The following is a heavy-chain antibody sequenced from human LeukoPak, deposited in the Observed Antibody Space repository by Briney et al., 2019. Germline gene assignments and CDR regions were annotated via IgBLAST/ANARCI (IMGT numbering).Heavy chain of an antibody. CDR2: ITSGGSTI. CDR3: ARDILGATGVGDFDM. D-gene: IGHD1-26*01. Sequence: GGSLRLSCAASGFTFSDYYMSWIRQAPGQGLQWVSYITSGGSTIYGADSVKGRFTISRDNAKNSLYLQMNSLRAEDTAVYYCARDILGATGVGDFDMWGQGTMVTVSS. CDR1: GFTFSDYY. V-gene: IGHV3-11*04. J-gene: IGHJ3*02.